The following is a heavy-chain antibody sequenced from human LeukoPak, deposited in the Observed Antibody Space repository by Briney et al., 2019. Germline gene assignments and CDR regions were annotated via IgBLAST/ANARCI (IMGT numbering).Heavy chain of an antibody. V-gene: IGHV3-48*01. CDR3: AGSHFTIYYFES. CDR1: GFQFSTYT. Sequence: GGSLRLSCEATGFQFSTYTMSWFRQAPGKGLEWVSYISYSGGTIYYSDSVKGRFTISRDNAKNSLYLQMNSLRVEDTAVYYCAGSHFTIYYFESWGQGTLVTVSS. CDR2: ISYSGGTI. J-gene: IGHJ4*02. D-gene: IGHD3-10*01.